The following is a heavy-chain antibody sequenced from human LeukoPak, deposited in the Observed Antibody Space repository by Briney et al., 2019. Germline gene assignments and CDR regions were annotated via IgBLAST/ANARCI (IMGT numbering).Heavy chain of an antibody. Sequence: GGSLRLSCAASGFTFSSYSMNWVRQAPGKGREWVSGISGSGGGTYYADSVKGRFTISRDNSKNTLYLHMNSLRAEDTAVYYCAKDRRELDYFDYWGQGTLVTVSS. CDR3: AKDRRELDYFDY. CDR1: GFTFSSYS. J-gene: IGHJ4*02. V-gene: IGHV3-23*01. CDR2: ISGSGGGT. D-gene: IGHD1-26*01.